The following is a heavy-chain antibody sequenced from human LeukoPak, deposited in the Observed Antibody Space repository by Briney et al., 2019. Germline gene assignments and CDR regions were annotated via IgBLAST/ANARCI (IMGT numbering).Heavy chain of an antibody. J-gene: IGHJ4*02. CDR1: VGSFSGYY. CDR2: INHSGST. D-gene: IGHD6-19*01. V-gene: IGHV4-34*01. Sequence: SETLSLTCAVYVGSFSGYYWSWIRQPPGKGLEWIGEINHSGSTNYNSSLKSRVTISVDTSKNQFSLKLSSVTAADTAVYYCARGPPTFFIAVAGPFDYWGQGTLVTVSS. CDR3: ARGPPTFFIAVAGPFDY.